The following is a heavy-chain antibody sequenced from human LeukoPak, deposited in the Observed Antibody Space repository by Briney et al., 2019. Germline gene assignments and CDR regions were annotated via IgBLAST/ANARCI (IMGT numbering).Heavy chain of an antibody. V-gene: IGHV3-15*01. D-gene: IGHD3-10*01. J-gene: IGHJ6*02. CDR2: IRRKTDGGTT. CDR1: GFTFSNVW. Sequence: GGSLRLSCAASGFTFSNVWMSWVRQVPGKGLEWVGRIRRKTDGGTTDYAAPVKGRFTISRDDSKNTLYLQMNSLKTEDTAVYYCTTGSITMVRGVPYYYYYGMDVWGQGTTVTVSS. CDR3: TTGSITMVRGVPYYYYYGMDV.